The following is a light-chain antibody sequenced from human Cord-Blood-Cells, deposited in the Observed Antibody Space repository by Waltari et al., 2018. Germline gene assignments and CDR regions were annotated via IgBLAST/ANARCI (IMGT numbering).Light chain of an antibody. J-gene: IGLJ2*01. CDR1: SRDVGGYNY. CDR3: SSYTSSSTLV. V-gene: IGLV2-14*01. Sequence: QSALTQPASVSGSPGPSITISCPGTSRDVGGYNYVSWYQQHPGKAPKLMIYEVSNRPSGVSNRFSGSKSGNTASLTISGLQAEDETDYYCSSYTSSSTLVFGGGTKLTVL. CDR2: EVS.